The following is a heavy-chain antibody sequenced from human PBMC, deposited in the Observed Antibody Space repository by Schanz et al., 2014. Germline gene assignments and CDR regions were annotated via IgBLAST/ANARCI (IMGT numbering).Heavy chain of an antibody. V-gene: IGHV3-72*01. Sequence: EVELVESGGGLVQPGGSLRLSCAASGFSFSDHAMDWVRQAAGKGLEWVGRVRKKEFSDDTEEYAASVRGRFTISRDDSKNVVNLQMNGLKTEDTAMYYCARWFLIRGVILDSWGQGTLVTVSS. J-gene: IGHJ4*02. CDR3: ARWFLIRGVILDS. CDR2: VRKKEFSDDTE. CDR1: GFSFSDHA. D-gene: IGHD3-10*01.